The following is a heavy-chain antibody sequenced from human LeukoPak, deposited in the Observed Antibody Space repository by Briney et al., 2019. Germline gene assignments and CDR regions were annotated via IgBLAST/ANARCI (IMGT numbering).Heavy chain of an antibody. J-gene: IGHJ4*02. CDR1: GYTFTGYY. CDR3: ARGGTAMVLDYFDY. Sequence: ASVKVSCRASGYTFTGYYMHWVRQAPGQGLEWMGWINPNSGGTNYAQKFQGRVTMTRDTSISTAYMELSRLRSDDTAVYYCARGGTAMVLDYFDYWGQGTLVTVSS. CDR2: INPNSGGT. V-gene: IGHV1-2*02. D-gene: IGHD5-18*01.